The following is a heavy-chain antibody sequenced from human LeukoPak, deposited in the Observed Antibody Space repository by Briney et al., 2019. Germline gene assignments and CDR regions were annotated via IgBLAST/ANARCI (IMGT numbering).Heavy chain of an antibody. J-gene: IGHJ4*02. D-gene: IGHD5/OR15-5a*01. CDR1: RFTFSNYA. CDR3: AKGGSVTYGY. Sequence: PGRSLRLSCAASRFTFSNYAMHWVRQGPGKGLEWVAVISYEGSNKYYADSVKGRFTISRDNSKNTLYLQMNSLRAEDTAVYYCAKGGSVTYGYWGQGTLVTVSS. CDR2: ISYEGSNK. V-gene: IGHV3-30*04.